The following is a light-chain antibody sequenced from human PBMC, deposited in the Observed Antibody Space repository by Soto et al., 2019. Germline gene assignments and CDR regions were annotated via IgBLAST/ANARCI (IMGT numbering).Light chain of an antibody. Sequence: DIQMTQSPSSVSASVGDRVTITCRASQGISSWLAWYQQKPGKAPKHLIYDASSLHRVAPSRFSGSGTGTDFPLTISGLQPEDFATSYCQQANSFPSIGQGTRLEIK. J-gene: IGKJ5*01. CDR2: DAS. CDR1: QGISSW. V-gene: IGKV1-12*02. CDR3: QQANSFPS.